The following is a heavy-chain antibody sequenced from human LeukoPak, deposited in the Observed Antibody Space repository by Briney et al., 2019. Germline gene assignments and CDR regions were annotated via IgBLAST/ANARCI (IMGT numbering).Heavy chain of an antibody. V-gene: IGHV3-74*01. D-gene: IGHD3-10*01. CDR2: INSDGSST. CDR1: GFTFSSYW. CDR3: ARWVVRGVIIREDWFDP. J-gene: IGHJ5*02. Sequence: GGSLRLSCAASGFTFSSYWMHWVRQAPGKGLGWVSRINSDGSSTSYADSVKGRFTISRDNAKNTLYLQMNSLRAEDTAVYYCARWVVRGVIIREDWFDPWGQGTLVTVSS.